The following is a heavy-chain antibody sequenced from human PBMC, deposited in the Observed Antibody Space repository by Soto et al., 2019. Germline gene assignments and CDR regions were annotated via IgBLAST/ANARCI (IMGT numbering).Heavy chain of an antibody. J-gene: IGHJ3*02. CDR2: ISSDGTTK. Sequence: VGSLRLSCASSVFAFSTYAMHWVRQSPGQGLQWVAVISSDGTTKYNTDSVRGRLTISRDNSNSTLFLQMNSLRPEDTAVYYCARYARVVTSDGFDIWGQATVVTVS. CDR3: ARYARVVTSDGFDI. CDR1: VFAFSTYA. V-gene: IGHV3-30-3*01. D-gene: IGHD2-21*02.